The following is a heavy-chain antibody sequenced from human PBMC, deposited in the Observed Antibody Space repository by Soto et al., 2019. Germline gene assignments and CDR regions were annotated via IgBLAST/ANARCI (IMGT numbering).Heavy chain of an antibody. CDR1: GYTFTNYG. V-gene: IGHV1-18*01. CDR2: INTSGGNT. Sequence: ASVKVSCKASGYTFTNYGISWVRQAPGQGLEWMGMINTSGGNTTYAQRLQGRVTMTTDTSTSTVYMELSSLRSDDTAVDYGARIVSGGQFDFWGQGTLVTVSS. J-gene: IGHJ4*02. CDR3: ARIVSGGQFDF. D-gene: IGHD6-19*01.